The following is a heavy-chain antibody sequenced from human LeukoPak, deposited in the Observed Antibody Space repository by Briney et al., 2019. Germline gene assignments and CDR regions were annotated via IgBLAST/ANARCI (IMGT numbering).Heavy chain of an antibody. CDR3: ARVGEDYYDSSGYYSGFDY. CDR1: GYTFTSYG. J-gene: IGHJ4*02. D-gene: IGHD3-22*01. Sequence: ASVKVSCKASGYTFTSYGISWVRQAPGQGLEWMGWINPNSGGTNYAQKFQGRVTMTRDTSISTAYMELSRLRSDDTAVYYCARVGEDYYDSSGYYSGFDYWGQGTLVTVSS. V-gene: IGHV1-2*02. CDR2: INPNSGGT.